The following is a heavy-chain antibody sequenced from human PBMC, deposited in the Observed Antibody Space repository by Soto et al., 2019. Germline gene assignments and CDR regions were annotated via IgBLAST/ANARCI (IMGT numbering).Heavy chain of an antibody. CDR3: VTSLWFRTQPEI. D-gene: IGHD5-18*01. CDR2: ISPSGTT. CDR1: GGSFSGYY. J-gene: IGHJ4*02. Sequence: QVQLQQWGAGLLKPSETLSLTCAVYGGSFSGYYWTCFRQPPGKGLEWIGEISPSGTTKYIPSLKSRVTISADTSKNQFSLKVTSVTAADTAVYYCVTSLWFRTQPEIWGQGALITVSS. V-gene: IGHV4-34*01.